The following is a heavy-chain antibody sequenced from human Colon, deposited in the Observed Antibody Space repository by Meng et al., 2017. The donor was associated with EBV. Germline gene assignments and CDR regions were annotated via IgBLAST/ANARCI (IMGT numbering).Heavy chain of an antibody. CDR1: GFTFSSYA. Sequence: DVQLLESGGGLVEPGGSLVFCGVASGFTFSSYALSWVRQAPGKGLKWVSALSGSGGSTYYADSVKGRFTISRDNSKNTLFLQMNSLRAEDTAVYYCAKGGFCSDGNCLRAFDYWGQGTLVTVSS. V-gene: IGHV3-23*01. CDR2: LSGSGGST. D-gene: IGHD2-15*01. CDR3: AKGGFCSDGNCLRAFDY. J-gene: IGHJ4*02.